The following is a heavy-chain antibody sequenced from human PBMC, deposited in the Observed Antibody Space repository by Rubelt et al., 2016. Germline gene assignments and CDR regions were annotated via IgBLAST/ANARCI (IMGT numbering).Heavy chain of an antibody. CDR2: ISGSGGST. J-gene: IGHJ4*02. Sequence: VQLLESGGGLVQPGGSLRLSCAASGFTFSSYAMSWVRQAPGKGLEWVSAISGSGGSTYYADSVNGRFTISRDNSKNTLYLQMNSLRAEDTAVYYCARFDDFSFRFDYWGQGTLVTVSS. V-gene: IGHV3-23*01. CDR1: GFTFSSYA. D-gene: IGHD3-3*01. CDR3: ARFDDFSFRFDY.